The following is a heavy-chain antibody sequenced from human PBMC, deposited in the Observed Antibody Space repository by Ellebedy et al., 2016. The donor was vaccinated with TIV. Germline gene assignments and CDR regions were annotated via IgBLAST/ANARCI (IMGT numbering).Heavy chain of an antibody. Sequence: GGSLRLXXKVSGFTFSSYVMHWVRQAPGKGLEWVALVSNGGRKKYYADSVEGRFTISRDNSKDTLCLQMNTLNVEDTAVYYCAKALVRDDYFDYWGQGTLVTVSS. CDR3: AKALVRDDYFDY. J-gene: IGHJ4*02. CDR1: GFTFSSYV. D-gene: IGHD4-23*01. CDR2: VSNGGRKK. V-gene: IGHV3-30*01.